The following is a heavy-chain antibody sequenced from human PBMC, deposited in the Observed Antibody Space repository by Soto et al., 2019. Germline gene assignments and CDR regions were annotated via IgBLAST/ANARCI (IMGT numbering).Heavy chain of an antibody. V-gene: IGHV4-31*03. Sequence: SETLSLTCTVSGGSISSGGYYWSWIRQHPGKGLEWIGYIYYSGGTYCNPSLKSRVTISVDTSKNQFSLKLSSVTAADTAVYYCARGGYYDSSGYYHYWGQGTLVTVSS. CDR3: ARGGYYDSSGYYHY. CDR2: IYYSGGT. J-gene: IGHJ4*02. CDR1: GGSISSGGYY. D-gene: IGHD3-22*01.